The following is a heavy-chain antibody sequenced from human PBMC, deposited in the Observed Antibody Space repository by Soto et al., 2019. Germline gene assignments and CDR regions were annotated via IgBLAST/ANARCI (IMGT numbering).Heavy chain of an antibody. Sequence: ASVKVSCKASGYTFTSYGISWVRQAHGQGLEWMGWISAYNGNTNYAQKLQGRVTMTTDTSTSTAYMELRSLRSDDTAVYYCARDPTLTFGGVIVMKYYYGMDVWGQGTTVTVSS. CDR2: ISAYNGNT. CDR1: GYTFTSYG. J-gene: IGHJ6*02. CDR3: ARDPTLTFGGVIVMKYYYGMDV. V-gene: IGHV1-18*04. D-gene: IGHD3-16*02.